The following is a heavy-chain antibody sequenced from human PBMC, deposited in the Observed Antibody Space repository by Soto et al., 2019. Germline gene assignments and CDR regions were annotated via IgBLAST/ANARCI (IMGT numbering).Heavy chain of an antibody. CDR3: ARDTKSGSYSLDY. D-gene: IGHD1-26*01. CDR2: ISSNGGST. J-gene: IGHJ4*02. V-gene: IGHV3-64*01. CDR1: GFTFSSYA. Sequence: EVQLVESGGGLVQPGGSLRLSCAASGFTFSSYAMHWVRQAPGKGLEYVSAISSNGGSTYYANSVNGRFTISRDNSKNTLYLQMGSLRAEDMAVYYCARDTKSGSYSLDYWGQGTLVTVSS.